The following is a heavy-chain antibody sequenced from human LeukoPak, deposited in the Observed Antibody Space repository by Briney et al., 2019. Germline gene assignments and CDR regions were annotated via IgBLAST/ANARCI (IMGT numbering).Heavy chain of an antibody. V-gene: IGHV4-59*01. D-gene: IGHD6-19*01. CDR3: SGQNIAVAGRGGFDR. CDR2: IYCSGST. CDR1: GGSFSSYN. J-gene: IGHJ5*02. Sequence: SETLSLTCTVSGGSFSSYNWSWVRQPPGKGLEWIGYIYCSGSTNYNPSPKRRGPISLGTSKKKFSLTLISIATADKAVSYYSGQNIAVAGRGGFDRWGQGSLVTASS.